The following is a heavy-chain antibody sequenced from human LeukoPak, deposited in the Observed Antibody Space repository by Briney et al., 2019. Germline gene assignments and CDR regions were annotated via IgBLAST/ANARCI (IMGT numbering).Heavy chain of an antibody. D-gene: IGHD5-18*01. V-gene: IGHV3-48*03. CDR2: ISSSGSTI. Sequence: AGSLRLSCAASGFTFSSYEMNWVRQAPGKGLEWVSYISSSGSTIYYADSVKGRFTISRDNAKNSLYLQMNSLRAEDTAVYYCARDYSYSSFDYWGQGTLVTVSS. CDR3: ARDYSYSSFDY. J-gene: IGHJ4*02. CDR1: GFTFSSYE.